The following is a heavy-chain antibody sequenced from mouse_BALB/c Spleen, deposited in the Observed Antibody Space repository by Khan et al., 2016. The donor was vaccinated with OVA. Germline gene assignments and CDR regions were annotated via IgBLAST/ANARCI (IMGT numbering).Heavy chain of an antibody. CDR2: IYPGSVRG. Sequence: QVRLQQSGPELVKPGASVKMSCKASGYTFTDYVISWVKQRPGQGLEWIGEIYPGSVRGYYKERFKGKDTLNADKPSNTAYMQFSSLTSDDSAFYFCARGGVGNCVRYFYVWGAGTSFSVSS. D-gene: IGHD2-1*01. CDR3: ARGGVGNCVRYFYV. J-gene: IGHJ1*01. CDR1: GYTFTDYV. V-gene: IGHV1-77*01.